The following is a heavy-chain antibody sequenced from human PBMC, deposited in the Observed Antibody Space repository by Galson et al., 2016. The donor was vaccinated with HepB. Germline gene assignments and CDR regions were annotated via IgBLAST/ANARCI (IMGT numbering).Heavy chain of an antibody. V-gene: IGHV4-34*01. CDR1: GGSFNVHY. Sequence: SETLSLTCGVYGGSFNVHYWSWIRQSPGKGLEWLGEINYAGSTKYNPSLTSRVTISVDTSKNQFSLKLKSMTAADTAVYFCAGVVVAATNWFDPWGQGTLVTVSS. J-gene: IGHJ5*02. D-gene: IGHD2-15*01. CDR3: AGVVVAATNWFDP. CDR2: INYAGST.